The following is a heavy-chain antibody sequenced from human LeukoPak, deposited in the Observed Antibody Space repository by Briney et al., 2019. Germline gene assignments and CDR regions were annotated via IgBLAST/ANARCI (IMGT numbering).Heavy chain of an antibody. V-gene: IGHV2-5*02. CDR3: GHTFYDSSVGPFDY. CDR1: GFSLSTSGAG. Sequence: SGPTLVKPTQTLTLTCTFSGFSLSTSGAGVGWIRQPPGKALEWLALIYWDDDKRYSPSLKSRIIITKDTSKNQVVLTMTNMDPVNTATYYCGHTFYDSSVGPFDYWGQGTLVTVSS. D-gene: IGHD3-22*01. CDR2: IYWDDDK. J-gene: IGHJ4*02.